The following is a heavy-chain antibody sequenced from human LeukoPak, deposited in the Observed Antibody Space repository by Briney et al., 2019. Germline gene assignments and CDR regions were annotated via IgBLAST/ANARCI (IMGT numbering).Heavy chain of an antibody. Sequence: GGSLRLSCAASGFTFRSYSITWVRQAPGKGLGWVLSISSSGSFIYYADSVRGRFTISRDNANNSLSLQMNSLRVEDTAVYYCGRDIDGDYAGDYWGQGTLVTVSS. CDR3: GRDIDGDYAGDY. CDR2: ISSSGSFI. J-gene: IGHJ4*02. V-gene: IGHV3-21*01. CDR1: GFTFRSYS. D-gene: IGHD4-17*01.